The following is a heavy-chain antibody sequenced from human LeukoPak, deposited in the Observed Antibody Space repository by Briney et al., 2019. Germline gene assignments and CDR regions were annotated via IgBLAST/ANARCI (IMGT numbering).Heavy chain of an antibody. J-gene: IGHJ4*02. V-gene: IGHV3-30-3*01. CDR1: GFTFSSYA. CDR2: ISYDGSNK. D-gene: IGHD3-16*01. CDR3: ARDLGD. Sequence: GGSLRLSCAASGFTFSSYAMHWVRQAPGKGLEWVAVISYDGSNKYYADSVKGRFTISRDNSKNTLYLQMNSLRAEDTAVYFCARDLGDWGQGTLVTVSS.